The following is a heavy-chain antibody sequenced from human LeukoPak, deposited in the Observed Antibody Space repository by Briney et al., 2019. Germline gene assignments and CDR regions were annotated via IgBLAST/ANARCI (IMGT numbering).Heavy chain of an antibody. CDR2: VSGDGGRT. J-gene: IGHJ6*02. D-gene: IGHD3-10*01. Sequence: GGSLRLSCDASGFPFSSYGMSWVRQAPGKGLEWVSAVSGDGGRTYYAASVRGRFTISRDNSKDTLYLAMNSLRAGDTAIYYCAKGARGGSGSYYILGYYGMDVWGQGTTVTVSS. CDR3: AKGARGGSGSYYILGYYGMDV. CDR1: GFPFSSYG. V-gene: IGHV3-23*01.